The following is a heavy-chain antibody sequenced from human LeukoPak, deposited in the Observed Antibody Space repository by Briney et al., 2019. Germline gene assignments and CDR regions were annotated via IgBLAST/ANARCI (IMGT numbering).Heavy chain of an antibody. CDR2: INHSGST. Sequence: SETLSLTCAVYGGSFSGYYWSWIRQPPGKGLEWIGEINHSGSTNYNPSLKSRVTISVDTPKNQFTLKLSSVTAADTAVYYCARTITGTWDYWGQGTLVTVFS. CDR1: GGSFSGYY. D-gene: IGHD1-20*01. CDR3: ARTITGTWDY. V-gene: IGHV4-34*01. J-gene: IGHJ4*02.